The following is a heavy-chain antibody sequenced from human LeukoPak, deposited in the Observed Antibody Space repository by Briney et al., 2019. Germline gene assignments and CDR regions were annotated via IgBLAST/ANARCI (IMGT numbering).Heavy chain of an antibody. CDR3: ARVLWFGSRAYYGMDV. CDR2: ISAYNGNT. D-gene: IGHD3-10*01. Sequence: ASVKVSCKASGYTFTSYGISWVRQAPGQGLEWMGWISAYNGNTNYAQKLQGRVTMTTDTSTSTAYMELRSLRSDDTAVYYCARVLWFGSRAYYGMDVWGQGTTVTVSS. CDR1: GYTFTSYG. V-gene: IGHV1-18*01. J-gene: IGHJ6*02.